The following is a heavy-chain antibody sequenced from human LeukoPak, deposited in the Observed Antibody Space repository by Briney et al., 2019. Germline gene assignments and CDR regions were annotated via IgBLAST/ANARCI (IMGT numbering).Heavy chain of an antibody. D-gene: IGHD2-15*01. CDR3: ARQLGYCSGGSCYLGGLNFDY. Sequence: GESLKISCKGSGYSFTSYWIGWVRQMTGKGLVWMGIIYPGDSDTRYSPSFQGQVTISADKSISTAYLQWSSLKASDTAMYYCARQLGYCSGGSCYLGGLNFDYWGQGTLVTVSS. CDR1: GYSFTSYW. V-gene: IGHV5-51*01. CDR2: IYPGDSDT. J-gene: IGHJ4*02.